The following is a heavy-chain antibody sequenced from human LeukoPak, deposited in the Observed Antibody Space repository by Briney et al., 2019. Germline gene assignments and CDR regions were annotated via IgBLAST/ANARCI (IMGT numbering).Heavy chain of an antibody. Sequence: SETLSLTCSVSGYSISSGYYWGWIRQPPGKGLEWIGNVYHSGSTYYNPSLKGRFTISVDTSKNQFSLRLTSVTAADTAVYYCARGFSAFDFWGQGTMVIVSP. CDR2: VYHSGST. CDR1: GYSISSGYY. CDR3: ARGFSAFDF. V-gene: IGHV4-38-2*02. J-gene: IGHJ3*01. D-gene: IGHD3-3*01.